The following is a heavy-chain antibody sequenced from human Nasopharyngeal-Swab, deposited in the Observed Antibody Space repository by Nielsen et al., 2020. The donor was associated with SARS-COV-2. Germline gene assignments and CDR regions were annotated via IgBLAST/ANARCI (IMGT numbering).Heavy chain of an antibody. D-gene: IGHD2-2*01. J-gene: IGHJ6*02. CDR3: ARNIVVVPAAILYYYYAMDV. CDR2: INPTVGST. CDR1: GYTFTSYY. V-gene: IGHV1-46*01. Sequence: ASVKVSCKASGYTFTSYYMHWVRQAPGQGLEWMGIINPTVGSTTYAQKFQGRVTMTRDTSTSTVYMELSNLRSEDTAVYYCARNIVVVPAAILYYYYAMDVWGQGTTVTVSS.